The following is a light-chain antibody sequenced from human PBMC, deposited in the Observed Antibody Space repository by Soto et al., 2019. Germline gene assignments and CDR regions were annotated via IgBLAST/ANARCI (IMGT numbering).Light chain of an antibody. Sequence: DIVMTQSPDSLAVSLGERATINCKSSQSIFSSSKNKNFLAWYQQKSGQPPKLLIYWASTRESGVPDRFSGSGSGTDFTLTISSLQADDVAVYYCQHYYDLPWTLGQGTRVEIK. J-gene: IGKJ1*01. CDR3: QHYYDLPWT. CDR1: QSIFSSSKNKNF. CDR2: WAS. V-gene: IGKV4-1*01.